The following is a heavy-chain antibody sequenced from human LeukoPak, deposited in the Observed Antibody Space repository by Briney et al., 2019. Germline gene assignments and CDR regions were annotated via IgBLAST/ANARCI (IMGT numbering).Heavy chain of an antibody. CDR2: ILYSGST. V-gene: IGHV4-59*01. CDR3: VRSDDFWSGYYGY. D-gene: IGHD3-3*01. CDR1: GGSISSYC. J-gene: IGHJ4*02. Sequence: SETLSLTCTVSGGSISSYCWGWIRQPPGRGREWIGCILYSGSTNYNPSLKSRVTISVDTSKNQFSLKLSSVTAADTAVYYCVRSDDFWSGYYGYWGQGTLVTVSS.